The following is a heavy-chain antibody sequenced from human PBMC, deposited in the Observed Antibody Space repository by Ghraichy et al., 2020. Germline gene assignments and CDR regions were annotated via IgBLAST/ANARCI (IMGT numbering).Heavy chain of an antibody. CDR3: ARDWGWLRSSTYWYFDL. J-gene: IGHJ2*01. D-gene: IGHD5-24*01. CDR2: IGGSGHTI. CDR1: GFTFASFA. Sequence: GGSLRLSCEGSGFTFASFAMNWVRQAPGKGLEWVSGIGGSGHTIYYADSVRGRFTISRDNSKNTVFLQMSSLRADDTAVYFCARDWGWLRSSTYWYFDLWGRGPLATVSP. V-gene: IGHV3-23*01.